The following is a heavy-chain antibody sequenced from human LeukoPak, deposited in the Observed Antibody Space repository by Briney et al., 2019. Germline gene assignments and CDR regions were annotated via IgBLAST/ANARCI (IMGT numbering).Heavy chain of an antibody. V-gene: IGHV3-7*03. CDR1: GFTFSSYW. D-gene: IGHD2-21*02. Sequence: PGGSLRLSCAASGFTFSSYWMSWVRQAPGKGLEWVANIEQDGSEKYYVDSVKGRFTISRDNAKNSLYLQMNSLRAEDTAVYYCARGGDYPLGYYYYYGMDVWGKGTTVTVSS. J-gene: IGHJ6*04. CDR2: IEQDGSEK. CDR3: ARGGDYPLGYYYYYGMDV.